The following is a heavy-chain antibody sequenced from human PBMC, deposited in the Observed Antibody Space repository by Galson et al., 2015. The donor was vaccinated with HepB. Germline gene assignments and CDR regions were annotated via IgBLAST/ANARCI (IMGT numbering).Heavy chain of an antibody. D-gene: IGHD3-22*01. CDR3: VRQYDTSGYYPY. J-gene: IGHJ4*02. CDR1: AGAFSTYT. CDR2: IIPLFGSA. V-gene: IGHV1-69*13. Sequence: SAKVSCKASAGAFSTYTLSWVRQAPGQGLEWMGGIIPLFGSANYAQKFQGRVTITADESTSTTYMELRRLRSEDTAVYYCVRQYDTSGYYPYWGRGTLVTVSS.